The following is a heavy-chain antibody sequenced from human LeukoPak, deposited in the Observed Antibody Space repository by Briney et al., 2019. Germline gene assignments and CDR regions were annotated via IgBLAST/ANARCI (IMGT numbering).Heavy chain of an antibody. CDR3: AKEVYCGRDCYNPGYGVDV. Sequence: GGSLRLSCAAPRFTFSSYAMSWVRQAPGKGLEWVAAISGRSGRTYYADSVKGRFTISRDNSKNTLSLQMNSLRDEDTATYYCAKEVYCGRDCYNPGYGVDVWSQASTVTVSS. CDR2: ISGRSGRT. CDR1: RFTFSSYA. V-gene: IGHV3-23*01. J-gene: IGHJ6*02. D-gene: IGHD2-21*02.